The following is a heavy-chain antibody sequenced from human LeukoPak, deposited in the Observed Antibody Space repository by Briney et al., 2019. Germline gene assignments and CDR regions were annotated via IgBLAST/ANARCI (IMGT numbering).Heavy chain of an antibody. CDR3: ARGRIVATNGPDY. Sequence: ASVKVSCKASGYTFTSYGISWVRQAPGQGLEWMGWISAYNGNTNYAQKLQGRVTMTRDTSISTAYMELSRLRSDDTAVYYCARGRIVATNGPDYWGQGTLVTVSS. D-gene: IGHD5-12*01. CDR2: ISAYNGNT. J-gene: IGHJ4*02. V-gene: IGHV1-18*01. CDR1: GYTFTSYG.